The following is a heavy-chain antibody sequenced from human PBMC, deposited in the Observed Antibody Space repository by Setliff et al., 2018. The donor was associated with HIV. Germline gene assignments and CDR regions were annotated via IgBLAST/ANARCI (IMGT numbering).Heavy chain of an antibody. CDR1: GGSFSGYY. V-gene: IGHV4-34*01. J-gene: IGHJ6*03. D-gene: IGHD6-19*01. Sequence: SETLSLTCAVYGGSFSGYYWSWIRQPPGKGLEWVGEINHSGSTNYNPSLKSRVTIPVDTSKNQFSLKLSSVTSADTAVYYCARGKGSGWLTYYYYMDVWGKGTTVTVSS. CDR3: ARGKGSGWLTYYYYMDV. CDR2: INHSGST.